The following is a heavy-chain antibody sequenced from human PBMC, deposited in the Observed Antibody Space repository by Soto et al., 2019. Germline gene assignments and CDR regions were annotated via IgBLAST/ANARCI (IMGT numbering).Heavy chain of an antibody. Sequence: QVQLVESGGGVVQPGRSLRLSCAASGFTFSSYGMHWVRQAPGKGLEWVAVIWYDGSNKYYADSVKGRFTISRDNSKNTLYLQMNSRRAEDTAVYYCARDGAVRGLFDYWGQGTLVTVSS. CDR2: IWYDGSNK. J-gene: IGHJ4*02. V-gene: IGHV3-33*01. CDR1: GFTFSSYG. D-gene: IGHD3-10*01. CDR3: ARDGAVRGLFDY.